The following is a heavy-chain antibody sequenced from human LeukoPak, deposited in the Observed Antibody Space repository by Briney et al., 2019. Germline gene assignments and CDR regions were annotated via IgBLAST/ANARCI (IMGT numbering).Heavy chain of an antibody. Sequence: SVKVSCKASGGTFSSYAISWVRQAPGQGLEWMGGIIPIFGTANYAQKFQGRVTITADESTSTAYMELSSLRSEDTAVYYCARDIDFWSGYYLLGSYYGMDVWGQGTTVTVSS. J-gene: IGHJ6*02. CDR3: ARDIDFWSGYYLLGSYYGMDV. CDR2: IIPIFGTA. V-gene: IGHV1-69*13. CDR1: GGTFSSYA. D-gene: IGHD3-3*01.